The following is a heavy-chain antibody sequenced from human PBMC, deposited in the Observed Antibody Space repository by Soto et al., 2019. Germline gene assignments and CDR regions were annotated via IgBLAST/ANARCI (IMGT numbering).Heavy chain of an antibody. CDR3: ARQDYGYYYMDV. V-gene: IGHV4-59*08. J-gene: IGHJ6*03. CDR2: IYYSGST. CDR1: GGSISSYY. Sequence: QVQLQESGPGLVKPSETLSLTCTVSGGSISSYYWSWIRQPPGKGLEWIGYIYYSGSTNYNPSLKRRVTLSVDTSKNQYSLKLSSVTAADTAVYYCARQDYGYYYMDVWGKGTTVTVSS.